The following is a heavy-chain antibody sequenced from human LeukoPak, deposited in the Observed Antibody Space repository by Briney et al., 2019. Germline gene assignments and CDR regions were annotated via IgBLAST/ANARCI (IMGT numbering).Heavy chain of an antibody. CDR1: GGSFSGYY. V-gene: IGHV4-34*01. D-gene: IGHD3-9*01. Sequence: SETLSLTCAVYGGSFSGYYWSWIRQPPGKGLEWIGEINHSGSTNYNPSLKSRVTISVDTSKNQFSLKLSSVTAADTAVYYCARGRAYYDILTGYYYYFDYWGQGTLVTVSS. CDR3: ARGRAYYDILTGYYYYFDY. CDR2: INHSGST. J-gene: IGHJ4*02.